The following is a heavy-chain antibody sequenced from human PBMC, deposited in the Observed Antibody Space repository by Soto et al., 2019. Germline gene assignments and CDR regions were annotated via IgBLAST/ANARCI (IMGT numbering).Heavy chain of an antibody. CDR3: AKDILWFDRRRGCVDY. D-gene: IGHD3-10*01. V-gene: IGHV3-30*18. J-gene: IGHJ4*02. CDR1: GFTFSSYG. CDR2: ISYVGSNK. Sequence: PGGSLRLSCAASGFTFSSYGMHWVRQAPGKGLEWVAVISYVGSNKYYADSVKGRFTISRDNSKNTLYLQMNSLRAEDTAVYYCAKDILWFDRRRGCVDYWGQGTLVTVSS.